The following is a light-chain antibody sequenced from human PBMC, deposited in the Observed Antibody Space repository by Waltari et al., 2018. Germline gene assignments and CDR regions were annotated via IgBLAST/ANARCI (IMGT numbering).Light chain of an antibody. CDR3: QQYYSTPPIT. CDR1: QSVLYSATNKNY. CDR2: WAS. V-gene: IGKV4-1*01. Sequence: DIVMTQSPDSLAVSLGERATINCKSSQSVLYSATNKNYLALYQQKPGQPPKLLIYWASTRESGVPDRFSGIGSGANFTLTISSLQAEDVAVYYCQQYYSTPPITFGQGTRLEIK. J-gene: IGKJ5*01.